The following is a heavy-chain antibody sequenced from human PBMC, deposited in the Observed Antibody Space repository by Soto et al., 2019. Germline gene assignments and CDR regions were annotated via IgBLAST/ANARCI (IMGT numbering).Heavy chain of an antibody. Sequence: EVQLVESGGGLVQPGGSLRFSCAAPGSTFRGYTMNGARQAPGKGLEGVSYISRSSSTIYYADSVKGRFTISRDNAKNSLYLQMNSLRDEDTAVYYCAREGGSLNWFDPWGQGTLVTVSS. CDR2: ISRSSSTI. V-gene: IGHV3-48*02. CDR1: GSTFRGYT. J-gene: IGHJ5*02. D-gene: IGHD1-26*01. CDR3: AREGGSLNWFDP.